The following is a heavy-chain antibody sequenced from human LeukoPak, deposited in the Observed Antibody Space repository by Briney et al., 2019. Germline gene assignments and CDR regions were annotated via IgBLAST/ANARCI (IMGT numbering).Heavy chain of an antibody. D-gene: IGHD5-12*01. J-gene: IGHJ4*02. CDR2: IYYSGST. CDR3: ARAGVATITVDY. V-gene: IGHV4-59*01. Sequence: SETLSPTCTVSGGSISSYYWSWIRQAPGKGLEWIGYIYYSGSTNYNPSLKSRVTISVDTSKNQFSLKLSSVTAADTAVYYCARAGVATITVDYWGQGTLVTVSS. CDR1: GGSISSYY.